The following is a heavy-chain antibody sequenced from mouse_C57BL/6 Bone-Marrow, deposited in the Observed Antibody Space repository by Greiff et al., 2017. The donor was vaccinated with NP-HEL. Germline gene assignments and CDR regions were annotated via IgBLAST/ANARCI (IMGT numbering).Heavy chain of an antibody. J-gene: IGHJ2*01. CDR3: ARDGYDYDAFHYLDY. V-gene: IGHV1-69*01. Sequence: QVQLQQPGAELVMPGASVKLSCKASGYTFTSYWMPWVKQRPGQGLEWIGEIDPSASYTNYNQKFKGKSTLTVDKSSSTAYMQLSSLTSEDSAVYYCARDGYDYDAFHYLDYWGQGTTLTVSS. CDR1: GYTFTSYW. D-gene: IGHD2-4*01. CDR2: IDPSASYT.